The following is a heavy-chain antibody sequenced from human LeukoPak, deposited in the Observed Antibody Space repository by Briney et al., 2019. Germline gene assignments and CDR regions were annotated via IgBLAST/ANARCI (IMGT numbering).Heavy chain of an antibody. Sequence: GGSLRLSRAASGFTFSSYTMAWVRQAPGKGLECVSSLSFGGGTIYYADSVKGRFTISRDTSKNTLYLQMNSLRAEDTAIYYCAKEVAPGTSRSFDYWGQGTLVTVSS. J-gene: IGHJ4*02. CDR2: LSFGGGTI. CDR1: GFTFSSYT. CDR3: AKEVAPGTSRSFDY. D-gene: IGHD2-2*01. V-gene: IGHV3-23*01.